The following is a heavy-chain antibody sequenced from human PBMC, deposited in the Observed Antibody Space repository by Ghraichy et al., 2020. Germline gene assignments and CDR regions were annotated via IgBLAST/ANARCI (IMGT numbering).Heavy chain of an antibody. CDR3: AKDPGRIDRFYRYSGYVFPENYFDY. CDR2: ISGSGGST. V-gene: IGHV3-23*01. J-gene: IGHJ4*02. D-gene: IGHD5-12*01. Sequence: GGSLRLSCAASGFTFSSYAMSWVRQAPGKGLEWVSAISGSGGSTYYADSVKGRFTISRDNSKNTLYLQMNSLRAEDTAVYYCAKDPGRIDRFYRYSGYVFPENYFDYWGQGTLVTVSS. CDR1: GFTFSSYA.